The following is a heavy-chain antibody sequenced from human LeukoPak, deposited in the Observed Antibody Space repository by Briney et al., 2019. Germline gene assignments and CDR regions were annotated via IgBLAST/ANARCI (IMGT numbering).Heavy chain of an antibody. Sequence: SETLSLTCAVYGGSFSSYYWGWIRQPPGKGLEWIGTIYYSGSTYYNPSLKSRVTISVDTSKNQFSLKLSSVTASDTAVYYCARRFAPSRNDAFDIWGQGTMVTVSS. V-gene: IGHV4-39*01. D-gene: IGHD3-10*01. J-gene: IGHJ3*02. CDR3: ARRFAPSRNDAFDI. CDR1: GGSFSSYY. CDR2: IYYSGST.